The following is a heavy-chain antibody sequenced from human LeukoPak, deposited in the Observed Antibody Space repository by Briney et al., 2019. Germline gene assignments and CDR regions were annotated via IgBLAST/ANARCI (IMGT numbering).Heavy chain of an antibody. J-gene: IGHJ4*02. CDR3: ATYNWNYEADY. CDR2: ISSSSSYI. V-gene: IGHV3-21*01. Sequence: GGSLRLSCAASGFTFSSYSMNWVRQAPGKGLEWVSSISSSSSYIYYADSVKGRFTISRDNAKSTLYMQMNSLRAEDTAVYCCATYNWNYEADYWGQGTLVTVSS. CDR1: GFTFSSYS. D-gene: IGHD1-7*01.